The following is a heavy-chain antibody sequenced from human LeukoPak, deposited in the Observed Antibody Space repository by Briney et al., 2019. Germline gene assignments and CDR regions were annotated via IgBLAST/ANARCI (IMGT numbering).Heavy chain of an antibody. CDR3: ARDIFDYAYYFYYMDV. V-gene: IGHV4-4*07. CDR2: IYTSGST. Sequence: SETLSLTCTVSGGSISSYYWSWIRQPAGKALEWIGRIYTSGSTNYNPSLKSRVTMSVDTSKNQFSLKLSSVTAADTAVYYCARDIFDYAYYFYYMDVWGKGTRSPSP. J-gene: IGHJ6*03. D-gene: IGHD4-17*01. CDR1: GGSISSYY.